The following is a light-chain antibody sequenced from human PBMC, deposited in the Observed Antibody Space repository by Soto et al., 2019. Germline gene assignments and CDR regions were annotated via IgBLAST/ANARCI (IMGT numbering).Light chain of an antibody. CDR2: DVS. V-gene: IGLV2-14*01. CDR1: SSDVGGYNY. Sequence: QSVLPQPASGSGSPGQSITISCTGTSSDVGGYNYVSWYQQHPGKAPKLMIYDVSNRPSGVSNRFSGSKSGNTASLTISGLQAEDEADYYCSSYTSSSTPVVFGGGTKVTVL. J-gene: IGLJ2*01. CDR3: SSYTSSSTPVV.